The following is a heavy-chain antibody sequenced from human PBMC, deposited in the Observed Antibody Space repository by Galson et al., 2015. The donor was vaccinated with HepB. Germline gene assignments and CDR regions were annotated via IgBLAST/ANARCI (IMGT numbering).Heavy chain of an antibody. CDR2: IKQDGSEK. J-gene: IGHJ4*02. V-gene: IGHV3-7*01. CDR3: ARIGCSGGSCYSYFDY. Sequence: SLRLSCAASGFTFSSYWMSWVRQAPGKGLEWVANIKQDGSEKYYVDSVKGRFTISRDNAKNSLYLQMNSLRAEDTAVYYCARIGCSGGSCYSYFDYWGQGTLVTVSS. CDR1: GFTFSSYW. D-gene: IGHD2-15*01.